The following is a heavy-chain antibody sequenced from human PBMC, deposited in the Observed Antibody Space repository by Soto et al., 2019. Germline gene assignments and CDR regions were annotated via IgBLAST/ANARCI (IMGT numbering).Heavy chain of an antibody. CDR1: GGSFSGYC. Sequence: SETLSLTCAFYGGSFSGYCWSWIRQTPGERLEWVGDICHGGGANYNPSLKSRVSFSMDPSKNQFSLKLNSVMAADTAVYYCAGYSNSWSKYVKHWGRGSLVTVS. J-gene: IGHJ1*01. V-gene: IGHV4-34*01. D-gene: IGHD6-13*01. CDR3: AGYSNSWSKYVKH. CDR2: ICHGGGA.